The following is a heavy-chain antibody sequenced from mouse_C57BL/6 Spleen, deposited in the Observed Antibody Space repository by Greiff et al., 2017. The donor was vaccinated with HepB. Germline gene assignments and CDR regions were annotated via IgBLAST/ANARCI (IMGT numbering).Heavy chain of an antibody. D-gene: IGHD2-1*01. CDR1: GYTFTSYW. CDR3: ARLDGNPYYAMDY. CDR2: IDPSDSYT. J-gene: IGHJ4*01. V-gene: IGHV1-50*01. Sequence: QVQLQQPGAELVKPGASVKLSCKASGYTFTSYWMQWVKQRPGQGLEWIGEIDPSDSYTNYNQKFKGKATLTVDTSSSTAYMQLNSLTSEDSAVYYCARLDGNPYYAMDYWGRGTSVTVSS.